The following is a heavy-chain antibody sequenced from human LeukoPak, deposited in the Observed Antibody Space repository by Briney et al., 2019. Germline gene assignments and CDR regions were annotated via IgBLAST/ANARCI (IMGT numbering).Heavy chain of an antibody. CDR3: ATGLIGYCSSTSCYFIY. D-gene: IGHD2-2*01. J-gene: IGHJ4*02. V-gene: IGHV1-2*02. CDR1: GYTFTGYY. Sequence: ASVKVSCKASGYTFTGYYMHWVRQAPGQGLEWMGWINPNSGGTNYAQKFQGRVTMTEDTSTDTAYMELSSLRSEDTAVYYCATGLIGYCSSTSCYFIYWGQGTLVTVSS. CDR2: INPNSGGT.